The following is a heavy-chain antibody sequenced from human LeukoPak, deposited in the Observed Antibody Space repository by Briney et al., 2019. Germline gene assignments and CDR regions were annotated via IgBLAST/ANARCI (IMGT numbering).Heavy chain of an antibody. CDR3: ARGILSSGWFDY. Sequence: SVKVSCKASGGTFSNYAISWVRQAPGQGLEWMGRIIPIFGTTNYAQKFQGRVTITADESTSTAYMELSSLRSEDTAVYYCARGILSSGWFDYWGQGTLVTVSS. J-gene: IGHJ4*02. CDR1: GGTFSNYA. CDR2: IIPIFGTT. D-gene: IGHD6-19*01. V-gene: IGHV1-69*13.